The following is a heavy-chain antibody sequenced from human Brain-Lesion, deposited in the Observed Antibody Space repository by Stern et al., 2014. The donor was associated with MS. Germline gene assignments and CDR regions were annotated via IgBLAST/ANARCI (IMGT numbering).Heavy chain of an antibody. J-gene: IGHJ4*02. D-gene: IGHD5-18*01. CDR2: VYYSGNT. CDR3: ARHQLGYGYAYLRY. CDR1: GDSLSSSTFY. V-gene: IGHV4-39*01. Sequence: QLVESGPGLVKPSDTLSLTCSVSGDSLSSSTFYWGWIRQPPGKGPEWIGSVYYSGNTYYHPSLKSRVTISVYTSKNQFSLRLPLVTAADTAVYYCARHQLGYGYAYLRYWGQGTLVTVSS.